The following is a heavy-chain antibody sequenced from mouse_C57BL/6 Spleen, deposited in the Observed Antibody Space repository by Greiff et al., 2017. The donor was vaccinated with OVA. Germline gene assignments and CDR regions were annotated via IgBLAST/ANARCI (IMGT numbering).Heavy chain of an antibody. Sequence: ESGAELVKPGASVKISCKASGYAFSSYWMNWVKQRPGKGLEWIGQIYPGDGDTNYNGKFKGKATLTADKSSSTAYMQLSSLTSEDSAVYFCARGDYGYAMDYWGQGTSVTVSS. J-gene: IGHJ4*01. CDR2: IYPGDGDT. V-gene: IGHV1-80*01. CDR1: GYAFSSYW. CDR3: ARGDYGYAMDY. D-gene: IGHD1-1*02.